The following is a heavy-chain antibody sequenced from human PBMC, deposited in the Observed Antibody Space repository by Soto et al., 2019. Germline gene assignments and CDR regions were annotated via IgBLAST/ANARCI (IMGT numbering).Heavy chain of an antibody. Sequence: QVQLQQWGAGLLKPSETLSLTCAVYGGSFSGYYWSWIRQPPGKGLEWIWEINHSGSTNYNPSLKSRVTITVETSKNQFSLQLSSVTAADTAVYYCARGRGVRGSWYLNWFDPWGQGTLVTVSS. CDR2: INHSGST. J-gene: IGHJ5*02. CDR3: ARGRGVRGSWYLNWFDP. CDR1: GGSFSGYY. D-gene: IGHD6-13*01. V-gene: IGHV4-34*01.